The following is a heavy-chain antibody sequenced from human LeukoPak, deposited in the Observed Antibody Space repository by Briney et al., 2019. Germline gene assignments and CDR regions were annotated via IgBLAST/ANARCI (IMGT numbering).Heavy chain of an antibody. Sequence: PGGSLRHSCTASGFDLKTYEMNWVRQAPGKGLEWIADITISGHTRNYVDSVKGRFTISRDNAGTSLHLQMNSLTVEDTGVYYCARGDPHAALWRQGTLVTVSS. J-gene: IGHJ4*02. CDR1: GFDLKTYE. CDR3: ARGDPHAAL. CDR2: ITISGHTR. V-gene: IGHV3-48*03.